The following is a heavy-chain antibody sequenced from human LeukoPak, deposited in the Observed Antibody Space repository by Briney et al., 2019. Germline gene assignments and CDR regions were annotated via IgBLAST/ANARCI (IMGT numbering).Heavy chain of an antibody. CDR1: GFTFSSYE. CDR2: ISNSGTIM. J-gene: IGHJ4*02. D-gene: IGHD2-8*02. Sequence: GGSLRLSCAASGFTFSSYEMNWVRQAPGKGLEWISYISNSGTIMYYADSVKGRFTISRDDAKSSLYLQLNSLRAGDTAVYYCTLVPLGWGQGTLVTVSS. V-gene: IGHV3-48*03. CDR3: TLVPLG.